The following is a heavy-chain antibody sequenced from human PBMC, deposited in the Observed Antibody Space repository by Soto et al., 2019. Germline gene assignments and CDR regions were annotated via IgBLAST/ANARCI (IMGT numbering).Heavy chain of an antibody. D-gene: IGHD4-4*01. CDR1: GGSISSGDYY. CDR2: IYYSGST. V-gene: IGHV4-30-4*01. CDR3: ARTEMATVYFDY. J-gene: IGHJ4*02. Sequence: PSETLSLTCTVSGGSISSGDYYWSWIRQPPGKGLEWIGYIYYSGSTYYNPSLKSRVTISVDTSKNQFSLKLSSVTAADTAVYYCARTEMATVYFDYWGQGTLVTVS.